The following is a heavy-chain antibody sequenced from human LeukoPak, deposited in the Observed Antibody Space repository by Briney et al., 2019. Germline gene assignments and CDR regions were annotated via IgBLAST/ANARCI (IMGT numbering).Heavy chain of an antibody. CDR3: ARGRGGDYVPSRFDY. V-gene: IGHV3-23*01. D-gene: IGHD4-17*01. CDR1: GFAFSGFA. Sequence: GGSLRLSCSASGFAFSGFAMGWVRQAPGKGLEWVSSISGSCGNTYYPDSVEGRFTVSRDNSKSTLFLQMNSLRAEDTALYYCARGRGGDYVPSRFDYWGQGILVTVSS. J-gene: IGHJ4*02. CDR2: ISGSCGNT.